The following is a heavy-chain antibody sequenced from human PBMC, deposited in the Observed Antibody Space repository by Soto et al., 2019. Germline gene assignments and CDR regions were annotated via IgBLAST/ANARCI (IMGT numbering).Heavy chain of an antibody. CDR1: GFTFSDYQ. Sequence: QVHLVEYGGGLVKPGGSLRLSCAASGFTFSDYQMSWIRQAPGKGLEWVSYIGSSGLSVYYEDSVKGRFTISRDNANNSLYLQMNSLRAEDSAVYYCARDLRQLLSHNYYYYYLDVWGKGTTVSVSS. J-gene: IGHJ6*03. CDR3: ARDLRQLLSHNYYYYYLDV. CDR2: IGSSGLSV. D-gene: IGHD2-2*01. V-gene: IGHV3-11*01.